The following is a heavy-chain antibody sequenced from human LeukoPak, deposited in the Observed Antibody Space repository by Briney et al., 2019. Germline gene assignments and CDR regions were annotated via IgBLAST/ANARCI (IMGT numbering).Heavy chain of an antibody. J-gene: IGHJ4*02. CDR2: VNHSGST. CDR3: ARGGGYCSGGSCYDDY. D-gene: IGHD2-15*01. V-gene: IGHV4-34*01. Sequence: SETLSLTCAVYGGSFSGYYWSCPPPPPPNRLEWIGEVNHSGSTNYNPSLKSRVTISVDTSKNQFSLKLSSVTAADTAVYYCARGGGYCSGGSCYDDYWGQGTLVTVSS. CDR1: GGSFSGYY.